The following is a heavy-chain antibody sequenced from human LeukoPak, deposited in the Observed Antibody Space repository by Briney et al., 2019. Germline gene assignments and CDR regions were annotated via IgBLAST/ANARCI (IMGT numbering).Heavy chain of an antibody. CDR2: IDHSGAT. V-gene: IGHV4-34*01. D-gene: IGHD6-13*01. CDR1: GGSISSYY. Sequence: SETLSLTCTVSGGSISSYYWSWIRQTPGKRLEWIGEIDHSGATNYNPSLKSRVTISLDTSKNQFSLKLTSVIAADTAVYFCARSGTYQYSSTSDYWGQGTLVTVSS. J-gene: IGHJ4*02. CDR3: ARSGTYQYSSTSDY.